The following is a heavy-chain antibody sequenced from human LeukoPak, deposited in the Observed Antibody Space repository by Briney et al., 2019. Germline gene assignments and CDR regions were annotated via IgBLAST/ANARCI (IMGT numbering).Heavy chain of an antibody. CDR2: ISGRGTNT. D-gene: IGHD4-11*01. Sequence: GGSLSLSCATSVLTFSSYGMTWVRPAPGKGLEWVSSISGRGTNTSYADSVKGRFTISRDNSKNTLYLQMKSLRAEDTAVYFCAGDTITTHQRDYWGQGTLVTVSS. CDR3: AGDTITTHQRDY. CDR1: VLTFSSYG. V-gene: IGHV3-23*01. J-gene: IGHJ4*02.